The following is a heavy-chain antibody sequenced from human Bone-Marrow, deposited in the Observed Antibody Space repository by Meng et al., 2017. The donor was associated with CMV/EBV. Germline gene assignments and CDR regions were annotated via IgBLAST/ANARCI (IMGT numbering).Heavy chain of an antibody. CDR2: IYYSGST. Sequence: SETLSLTCTVSGGSISSSSYYWGWIRQPPGKGLEWIGSIYYSGSTYYNPSLKSLVTISVDTSKNQFSLKLSSVTAADTAVYYCARDIGVGFLSYYYYGMDVWGQGTTVTVSS. J-gene: IGHJ6*02. V-gene: IGHV4-39*07. D-gene: IGHD3-3*01. CDR3: ARDIGVGFLSYYYYGMDV. CDR1: GGSISSSSYY.